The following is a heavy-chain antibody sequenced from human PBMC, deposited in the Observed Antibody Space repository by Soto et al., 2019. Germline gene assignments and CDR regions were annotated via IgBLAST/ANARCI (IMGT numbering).Heavy chain of an antibody. J-gene: IGHJ4*02. D-gene: IGHD5-18*01. CDR3: ASGIQLWLRRINNGYSG. CDR1: GGTFSTYA. Sequence: QVQLVQYGAEVKKPESSVKVSCKAPGGTFSTYAISWVRQAPGQGLEWMGGIIPMFGTANYEQRFQDRVTITADEATNTVYRELSSLRSEDTAVYFCASGIQLWLRRINNGYSGWGQGTLVTVSS. V-gene: IGHV1-69*12. CDR2: IIPMFGTA.